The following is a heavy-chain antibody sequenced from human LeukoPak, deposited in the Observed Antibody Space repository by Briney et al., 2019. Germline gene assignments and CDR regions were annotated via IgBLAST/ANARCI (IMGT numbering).Heavy chain of an antibody. J-gene: IGHJ6*03. V-gene: IGHV3-21*04. D-gene: IGHD3-10*01. CDR2: ISSSSTHI. CDR3: AREGKRITLVRGALTPIGYYYMDV. Sequence: GGSLRLSCAGSGFTFSSYTMTWVRQAPGKGLEGVSSISSSSTHIYYADSVKGRFTISRDNAKNSLYLQMNSLKTEDTAVYYCAREGKRITLVRGALTPIGYYYMDVWGKGTTVTVSS. CDR1: GFTFSSYT.